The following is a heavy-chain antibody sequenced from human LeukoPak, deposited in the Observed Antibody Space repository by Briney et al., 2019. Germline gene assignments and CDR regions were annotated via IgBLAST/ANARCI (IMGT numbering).Heavy chain of an antibody. CDR3: AKDGIRFLEWLLVDY. J-gene: IGHJ4*02. V-gene: IGHV3-23*01. Sequence: GGSLRLSCAASGFTFSSYAMSWVRQAPGKGLEWVSAISGSGGSTYYADSVKGRFTISRDNSKNTLYLQMNSLRAEDTAVYYCAKDGIRFLEWLLVDYWGQGTLVTVSS. D-gene: IGHD3-3*01. CDR2: ISGSGGST. CDR1: GFTFSSYA.